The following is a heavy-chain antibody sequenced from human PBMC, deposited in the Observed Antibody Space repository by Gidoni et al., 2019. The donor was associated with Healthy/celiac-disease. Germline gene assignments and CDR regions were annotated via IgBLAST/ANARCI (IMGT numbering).Heavy chain of an antibody. J-gene: IGHJ5*02. Sequence: QLQLQESGPGLVKPSETLSLTCTVSGGSISSSSYYWGWIRQPPGKGLEWIGSIYYSGSTYYNPSLKSRVTISVDTSKNQFSLKLSSVTAADTAVYYCARHPIITMIVVVILSWFDPWGQGTLVTVSS. CDR2: IYYSGST. CDR1: GGSISSSSYY. CDR3: ARHPIITMIVVVILSWFDP. V-gene: IGHV4-39*01. D-gene: IGHD3-22*01.